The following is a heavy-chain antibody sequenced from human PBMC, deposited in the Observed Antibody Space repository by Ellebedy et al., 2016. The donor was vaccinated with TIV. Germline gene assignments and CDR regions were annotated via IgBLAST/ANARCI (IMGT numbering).Heavy chain of an antibody. CDR3: ARETGGNSPGGWFNP. D-gene: IGHD4-23*01. Sequence: GESLKISCAASGFTFSSYSMNWVRQAPGKGLEWVSSISSSSSYIYYADSVKGRFTISRDNAKNSLYLQMNSLRAEDTAVYYCARETGGNSPGGWFNPWGQGTLVTVSS. J-gene: IGHJ5*02. V-gene: IGHV3-21*01. CDR2: ISSSSSYI. CDR1: GFTFSSYS.